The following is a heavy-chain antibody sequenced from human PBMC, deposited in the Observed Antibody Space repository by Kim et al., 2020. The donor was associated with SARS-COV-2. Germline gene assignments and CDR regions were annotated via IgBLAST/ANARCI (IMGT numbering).Heavy chain of an antibody. V-gene: IGHV3-23*01. J-gene: IGHJ1*01. CDR3: AKAFDKWGPAEFFQH. CDR2: ISGGGSKT. D-gene: IGHD7-27*01. Sequence: GGSLRLSCAASGFTFINYAMTWVRQSPGKRLEWVSAISGGGSKTDYTDSVKGRFTISRDNSKNTVFLQMNNLRVDDTGTYHCAKAFDKWGPAEFFQHWGQGPVVTVSS. CDR1: GFTFINYA.